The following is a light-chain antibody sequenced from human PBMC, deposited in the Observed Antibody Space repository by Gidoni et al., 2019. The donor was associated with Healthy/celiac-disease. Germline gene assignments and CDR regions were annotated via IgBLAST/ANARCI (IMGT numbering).Light chain of an antibody. Sequence: AIRVTQSPSSFSASTGDRVTITCRASQGISSYLAWYQQKPGKDPKLLIYSASTLQSGVPSRFSGSGSGTDFTLTISCLQSEDFATYYCQQYYSYPYTFGQGTKLEIK. J-gene: IGKJ2*01. CDR1: QGISSY. CDR2: SAS. CDR3: QQYYSYPYT. V-gene: IGKV1-8*01.